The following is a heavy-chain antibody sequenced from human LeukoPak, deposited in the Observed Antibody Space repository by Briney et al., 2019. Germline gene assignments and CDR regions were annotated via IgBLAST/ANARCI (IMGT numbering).Heavy chain of an antibody. CDR3: ARAGEPWSGYSYYYYYYMDV. CDR2: IRYDGSNK. CDR1: GFTFNSYV. D-gene: IGHD3-3*01. J-gene: IGHJ6*03. V-gene: IGHV3-30*02. Sequence: GGSLRLSCAASGFTFNSYVMHWVRQAPGKGLEWVAFIRYDGSNKYYADSVKGRFTISRDNAKNTLYLQMNSLRAEDTAVYYCARAGEPWSGYSYYYYYYMDVWGKGTTVTVSS.